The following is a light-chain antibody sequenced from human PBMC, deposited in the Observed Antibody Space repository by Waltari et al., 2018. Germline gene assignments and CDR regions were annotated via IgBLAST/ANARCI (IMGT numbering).Light chain of an antibody. Sequence: DIQMTQSPSSLSASVVDRVTITCRASQVLSNYLAWYQQKPGKVPKLLIYAASTLQSGVPSRFSGSGSGTDFTLTISSLQPEDVATYYCQKYNSAPWTFGQGTKVEIK. CDR1: QVLSNY. CDR3: QKYNSAPWT. J-gene: IGKJ1*01. CDR2: AAS. V-gene: IGKV1-27*01.